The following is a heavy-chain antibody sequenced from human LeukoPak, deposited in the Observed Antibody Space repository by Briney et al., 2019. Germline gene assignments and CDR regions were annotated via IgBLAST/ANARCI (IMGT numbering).Heavy chain of an antibody. CDR3: ASCSTSCWDADP. Sequence: ASVKVSCKASGYTFTSYGISWVRQAPGQGLEWMGWISAYNGNTNYAQKLQGRVTMTTDTSTSTAYMELRSLRSDDTAVYYCASCSTSCWDADPWGQGTLVTVSS. CDR1: GYTFTSYG. V-gene: IGHV1-18*01. J-gene: IGHJ5*02. CDR2: ISAYNGNT. D-gene: IGHD2-2*01.